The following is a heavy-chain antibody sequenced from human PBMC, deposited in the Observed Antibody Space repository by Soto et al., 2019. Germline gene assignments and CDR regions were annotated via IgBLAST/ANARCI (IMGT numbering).Heavy chain of an antibody. V-gene: IGHV3-48*04. J-gene: IGHJ6*02. Sequence: GGSLRLSCAASGFTFSSYSINWVRQAPGKGLEWVSYXXSXXSXXXXXDXXXGRFTIFRDNAKNSLYLQMNSLRAEDTAVYYCARHFQGPFYYGMDVWGQGTTVTVSS. D-gene: IGHD3-3*02. CDR3: ARHFQGPFYYGMDV. CDR1: GFTFSSYS. CDR2: XXSXXSXX.